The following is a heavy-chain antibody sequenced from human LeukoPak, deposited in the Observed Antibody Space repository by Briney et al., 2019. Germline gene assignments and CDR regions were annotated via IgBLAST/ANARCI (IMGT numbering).Heavy chain of an antibody. J-gene: IGHJ4*02. D-gene: IGHD1-7*01. CDR1: GFTFGDYS. Sequence: PGRSLRLSCTASGFTFGDYSVNWVRQAPGKGLEWVALLYGGTIECGASVKGRFSISRDDSKTIAYLQMNNLKTEDTGVYYCARGLRAVGTTLDYWGQGTLVTVSS. CDR2: LYGGTI. V-gene: IGHV3-49*04. CDR3: ARGLRAVGTTLDY.